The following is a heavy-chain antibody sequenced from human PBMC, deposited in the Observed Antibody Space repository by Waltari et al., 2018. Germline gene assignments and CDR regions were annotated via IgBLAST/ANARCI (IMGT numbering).Heavy chain of an antibody. CDR1: GGSISSGSYY. J-gene: IGHJ6*03. Sequence: QVQLQESGTGLVKPSQTLSLTCTVSGGSISSGSYYWSWIRQPAGKGLEWIGYIYTSGSTNYNPSLKSRVTISVDTSKNQFSLKLSSVTAADTAVYYCARGYYYMDVWGKGTTVTVSS. CDR2: IYTSGST. CDR3: ARGYYYMDV. V-gene: IGHV4-61*09.